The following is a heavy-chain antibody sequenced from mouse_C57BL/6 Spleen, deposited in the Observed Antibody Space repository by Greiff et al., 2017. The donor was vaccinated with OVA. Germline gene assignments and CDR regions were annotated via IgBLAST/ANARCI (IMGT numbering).Heavy chain of an antibody. CDR1: GYTFTDYY. D-gene: IGHD1-1*02. CDR2: INPNNGGT. CDR3: ARLWDVNFDY. J-gene: IGHJ2*01. Sequence: VQLQQSGPELVKPGASVKISCKASGYTFTDYYMNWVKQSHGKSLEWIGDINPNNGGTSYNQKFKGKATLTVDKSSSTAYMELRSLTSEDSAVYYCARLWDVNFDYWGQGTTLTVSS. V-gene: IGHV1-26*01.